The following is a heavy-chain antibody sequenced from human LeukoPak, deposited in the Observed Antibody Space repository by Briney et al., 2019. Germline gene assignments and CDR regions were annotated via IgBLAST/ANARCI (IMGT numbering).Heavy chain of an antibody. D-gene: IGHD6-19*01. CDR2: IYHSGST. CDR1: GGSISSSNW. J-gene: IGHJ6*02. V-gene: IGHV4-4*02. CDR3: ASMSSGWRSYYYYYGMDV. Sequence: SGTLSLACAVSGGSISSSNWWSWVRQPPGKGLEWIGEIYHSGSTNYNPSLKSRVTISVDKSKNQFSLKLSSVTAADTAVYYCASMSSGWRSYYYYYGMDVWGQGTTVTVSS.